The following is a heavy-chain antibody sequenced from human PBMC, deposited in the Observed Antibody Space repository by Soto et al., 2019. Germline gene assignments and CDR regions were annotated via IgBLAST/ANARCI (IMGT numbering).Heavy chain of an antibody. Sequence: ASVKVSCKASGYTFTSYAMHWVRQAPGQRLEWMGWINAGNGNTKYSQKFQGRVTITRDTSASTAYMELSSLRSEDTAVYYCARDMYYDFWSGSYGMDVWGQGTTVTVYS. CDR3: ARDMYYDFWSGSYGMDV. D-gene: IGHD3-3*01. V-gene: IGHV1-3*01. J-gene: IGHJ6*02. CDR2: INAGNGNT. CDR1: GYTFTSYA.